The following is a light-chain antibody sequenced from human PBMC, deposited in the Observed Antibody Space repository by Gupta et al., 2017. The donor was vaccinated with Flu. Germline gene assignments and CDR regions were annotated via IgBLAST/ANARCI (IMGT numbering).Light chain of an antibody. CDR2: AAS. J-gene: IGKJ3*01. CDR1: QAIGSW. V-gene: IGKV1-12*01. CDR3: QQANSFPPT. Sequence: DIQMTHSPSSVSASVGDRVTLTCRASQAIGSWLAWYQQKPGKAPKLLVYAASSLHSGVPSRFRGSGSGTDFTLTISRLQPEDFATYYCQQANSFPPTFGHGTKVDFK.